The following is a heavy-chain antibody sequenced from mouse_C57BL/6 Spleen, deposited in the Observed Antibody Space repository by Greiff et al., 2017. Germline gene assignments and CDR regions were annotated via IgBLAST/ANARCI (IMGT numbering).Heavy chain of an antibody. J-gene: IGHJ4*01. CDR3: ARVLWSTSSFHYYAMDY. CDR2: ISYDGSN. Sequence: EVKLVESGPGLVKPSQSLSLTCSVTGYSITSGYYWNWIRQFPGNKLEWMGYISYDGSNNYNPSLKNRISITRDTSKNQFFLKLNSVTTEDTATYYCARVLWSTSSFHYYAMDYWGQGTSVTVSS. CDR1: GYSITSGYY. V-gene: IGHV3-6*01. D-gene: IGHD1-1*02.